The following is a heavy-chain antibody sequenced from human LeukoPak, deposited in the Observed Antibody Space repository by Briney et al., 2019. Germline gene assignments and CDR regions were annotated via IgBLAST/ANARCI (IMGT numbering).Heavy chain of an antibody. J-gene: IGHJ3*02. CDR3: ARCFSDPFHPADYDILTGYQETAFEI. Sequence: SVKVSCKASGGTFSSYAISWVRQAPGQGLEWMGGIIPIFGTANYAQKFQGRVTITADESTSTAYMELSSLRSEDTAVYYCARCFSDPFHPADYDILTGYQETAFEIWGQGTMVTVSS. V-gene: IGHV1-69*01. CDR1: GGTFSSYA. D-gene: IGHD3-9*01. CDR2: IIPIFGTA.